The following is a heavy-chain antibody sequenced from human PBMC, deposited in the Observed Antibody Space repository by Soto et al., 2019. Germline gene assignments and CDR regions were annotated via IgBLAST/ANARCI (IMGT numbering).Heavy chain of an antibody. Sequence: PSETLSLTCAVSGGSISSGGYSWSWIRQPPGKGLEWIGYIYYSGSTYYNPSLKSRVTISVDRSKNQFSLKLSSVTAADTAVYYCARFYGNYANWFDPWGQGTLVTVSS. CDR2: IYYSGST. CDR1: GGSISSGGYS. D-gene: IGHD4-17*01. J-gene: IGHJ5*02. V-gene: IGHV4-30-2*01. CDR3: ARFYGNYANWFDP.